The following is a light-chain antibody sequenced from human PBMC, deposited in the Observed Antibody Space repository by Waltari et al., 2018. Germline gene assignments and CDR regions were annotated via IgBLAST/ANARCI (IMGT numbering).Light chain of an antibody. CDR1: ESISTW. CDR3: QQYSYFST. Sequence: CRASESISTWVAWYQQNPGQAPKLLIYRTSNLQSGVPPRFSGSGSGTEFTLTIRSLQPGDFATYFCQQYSYFSTFGQGTKLEIK. CDR2: RTS. V-gene: IGKV1-5*03. J-gene: IGKJ2*01.